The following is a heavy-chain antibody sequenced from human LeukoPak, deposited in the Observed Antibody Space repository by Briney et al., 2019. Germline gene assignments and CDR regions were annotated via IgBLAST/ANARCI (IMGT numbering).Heavy chain of an antibody. Sequence: ASVKVSCKASGHTFSNNDINWVRQAPGQGLEWMGWMNPTSGNTGYAQSFQDGITIAKNMSINTTYMELRSLASEDTAMYYCVSSGDYVDYWGRGTLVTVSS. V-gene: IGHV1-8*03. CDR3: VSSGDYVDY. CDR2: MNPTSGNT. CDR1: GHTFSNND. D-gene: IGHD6-6*01. J-gene: IGHJ4*02.